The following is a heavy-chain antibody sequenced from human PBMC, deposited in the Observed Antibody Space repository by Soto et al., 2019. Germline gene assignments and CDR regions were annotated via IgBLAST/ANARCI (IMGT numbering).Heavy chain of an antibody. CDR2: IIPIFGTA. CDR1: GGTFSSYA. J-gene: IGHJ4*02. Sequence: QVQLVQSGAEVKKPGSSVKVSCKASGGTFSSYAISWVRQAPGQGLEWMGGIIPIFGTANYAQKFQGRVTITXDKXTXKAYMELSSLRSEDTAVYYCARESRAEYSSGWYDPIWGQGTLVTVSS. CDR3: ARESRAEYSSGWYDPI. V-gene: IGHV1-69*14. D-gene: IGHD6-19*01.